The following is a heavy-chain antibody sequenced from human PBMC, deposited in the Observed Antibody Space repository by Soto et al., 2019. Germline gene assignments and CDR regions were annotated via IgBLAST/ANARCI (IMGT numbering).Heavy chain of an antibody. Sequence: EVQLLQSGGGLVQPGGSLRLSCAVSGFTYNSYAMAWVRQAPGKGLEWVSSISGSGDVIYYADSVKGRFTISRDNSKITLSLQLTSLRVEDTGVYYCAKYRSTSSGGEGFDYWGQGALVTVSS. D-gene: IGHD6-6*01. V-gene: IGHV3-23*01. J-gene: IGHJ4*02. CDR2: ISGSGDVI. CDR3: AKYRSTSSGGEGFDY. CDR1: GFTYNSYA.